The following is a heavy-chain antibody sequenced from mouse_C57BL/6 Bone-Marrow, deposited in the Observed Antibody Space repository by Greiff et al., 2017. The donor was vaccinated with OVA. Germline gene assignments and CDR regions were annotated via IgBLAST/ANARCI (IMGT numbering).Heavy chain of an antibody. CDR1: GYTFTGYW. D-gene: IGHD2-4*01. CDR2: ILPGSGST. V-gene: IGHV1-9*01. CDR3: GKIRSGYDYDYFDY. Sequence: VQLQQSGAELMKPGASVKLSCKATGYTFTGYWIEWVKQRPGHGLEWIGEILPGSGSTNYDEKFKGKATFTADTSSNTAYMQLSSLTTEDSAIYYCGKIRSGYDYDYFDYWGQGTTLTVSS. J-gene: IGHJ2*01.